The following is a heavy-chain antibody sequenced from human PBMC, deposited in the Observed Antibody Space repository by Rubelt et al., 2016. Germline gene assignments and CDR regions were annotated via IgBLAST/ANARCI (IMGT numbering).Heavy chain of an antibody. CDR2: IYYSGST. Sequence: QPPGKGLEWIGYIYYSGSTNYNPSLKSRVTISVDTSKNQFSLKLSSVTAADTAVYYCARALDYGGKGWFDPWGQGTLVTVSS. CDR3: ARALDYGGKGWFDP. J-gene: IGHJ5*02. D-gene: IGHD4-23*01. V-gene: IGHV4-59*01.